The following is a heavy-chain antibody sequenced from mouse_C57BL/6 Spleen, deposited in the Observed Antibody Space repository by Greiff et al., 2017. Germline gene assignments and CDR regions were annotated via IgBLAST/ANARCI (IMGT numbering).Heavy chain of an antibody. CDR3: ARLGYYGSSPSYYFDY. D-gene: IGHD1-1*01. CDR2: IDPSDSET. V-gene: IGHV1-52*01. J-gene: IGHJ2*01. CDR1: GYTFTSYW. Sequence: QVQLQQPGAELVRPGSSVKLSCKASGYTFTSYWMHWVKQRPIQGLEWIGNIDPSDSETHYNQKFKDKATLTVDKSSSTAYMQLSSLTSEDSAVYHCARLGYYGSSPSYYFDYWGQGTTLTVSS.